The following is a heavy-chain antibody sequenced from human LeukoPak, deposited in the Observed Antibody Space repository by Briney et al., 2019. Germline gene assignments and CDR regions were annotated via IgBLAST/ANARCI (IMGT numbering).Heavy chain of an antibody. Sequence: GGSLRLSCAASGFTFSSYSMNWVRQAPGKGLEWVSSTSSSSSYIYYADSVKGRFTISRDNAKNSLYLQMNSLRAEDTAVYYCARALISGPSDYWGQGTLVTVSS. CDR3: ARALISGPSDY. D-gene: IGHD3-10*01. CDR1: GFTFSSYS. V-gene: IGHV3-21*01. CDR2: TSSSSSYI. J-gene: IGHJ4*02.